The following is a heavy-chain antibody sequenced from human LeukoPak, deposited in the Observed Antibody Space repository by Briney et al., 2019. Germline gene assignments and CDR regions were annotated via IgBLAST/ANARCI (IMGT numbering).Heavy chain of an antibody. CDR2: MNPNSGNT. J-gene: IGHJ6*03. CDR3: ARGSGIQLWFNYYYYMDV. CDR1: GYTFTSYD. V-gene: IGHV1-8*01. Sequence: ASVKVSCKASGYTFTSYDINWVRQATGQGLEWMGWMNPNSGNTGYAQKFQGRVTMTRNTSISTAYMEPSSLRSEDTAVYYCARGSGIQLWFNYYYYMDVWGKGTTVTVSS. D-gene: IGHD5-18*01.